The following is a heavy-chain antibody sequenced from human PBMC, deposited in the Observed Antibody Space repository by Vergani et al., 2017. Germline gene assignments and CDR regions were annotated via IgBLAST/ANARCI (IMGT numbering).Heavy chain of an antibody. J-gene: IGHJ1*01. CDR1: GGSISSSSYY. V-gene: IGHV4-39*07. Sequence: QVQLQESGPGLVKPSETLSLTCTVSGGSISSSSYYWSWIRQPPGKGLEWIGEINHSGSTNYNPSLKSRVTISVDTSKNQFSLKLSSVTAADTAVYYCARAVWFGLVHHFQHWGQGTLVTVSS. CDR3: ARAVWFGLVHHFQH. D-gene: IGHD3-10*01. CDR2: INHSGST.